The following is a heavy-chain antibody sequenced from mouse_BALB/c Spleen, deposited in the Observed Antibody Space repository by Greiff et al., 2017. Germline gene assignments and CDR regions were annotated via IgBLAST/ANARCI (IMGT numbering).Heavy chain of an antibody. V-gene: IGHV5-6-5*01. Sequence: EVKLVESGGGLVKPGGSLKLSCAASGFTFSSYAMSWVRQTPEKRLEWVASISSGGSTYYPDSVKGRFTISRDNARNILYLQMSSLRSEDTAMYYCARSYDYLFDYWGQGTTLTVSS. CDR3: ARSYDYLFDY. CDR1: GFTFSSYA. CDR2: ISSGGST. D-gene: IGHD2-4*01. J-gene: IGHJ2*01.